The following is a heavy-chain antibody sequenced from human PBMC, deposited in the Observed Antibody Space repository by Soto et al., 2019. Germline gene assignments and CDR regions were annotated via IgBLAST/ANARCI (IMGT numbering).Heavy chain of an antibody. J-gene: IGHJ6*02. CDR2: IYYSGST. V-gene: IGHV4-30-4*01. CDR3: ARDPSMTSGYYYYGMDV. CDR1: GGSISSGDYY. Sequence: PSETLSLTCAVYGGSISSGDYYWSWIRQPPGKGLEWIGYIYYSGSTYYNPSLKSRVTISVDTSKNQFSLKLSSVTAADTAVYYCARDPSMTSGYYYYGMDVWGQGTTVTVSS.